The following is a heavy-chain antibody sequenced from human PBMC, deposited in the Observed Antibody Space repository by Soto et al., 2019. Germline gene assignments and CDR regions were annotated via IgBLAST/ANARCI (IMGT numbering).Heavy chain of an antibody. CDR1: GYTFTSYY. CDR3: GRGYSSGWYRDWFDP. Sequence: ASVKVSCKASGYTFTSYYMHWVRQAPGQGLEWMGIINPSGGSTSYAQKFQGRVTMTRDTSTSTVYMELSRLRSEDTAVYYCGRGYSSGWYRDWFDPWGQGTLVNVTT. J-gene: IGHJ5*02. V-gene: IGHV1-46*01. D-gene: IGHD6-19*01. CDR2: INPSGGST.